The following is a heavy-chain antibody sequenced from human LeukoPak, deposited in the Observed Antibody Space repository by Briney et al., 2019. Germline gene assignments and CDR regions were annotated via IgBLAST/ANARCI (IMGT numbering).Heavy chain of an antibody. CDR3: ARAAEISVTVVLQDLDV. Sequence: PGGSLRLSCAASGFTFSDYAMNWVRQAPGGRLEWLAAISASGGTTYYTDSVNGRFTISRDNSRSTLHLQLTSLTADDTALYYCARAAEISVTVVLQDLDVWGQGTMVTVSS. V-gene: IGHV3-23*01. D-gene: IGHD3-22*01. CDR2: ISASGGTT. CDR1: GFTFSDYA. J-gene: IGHJ3*01.